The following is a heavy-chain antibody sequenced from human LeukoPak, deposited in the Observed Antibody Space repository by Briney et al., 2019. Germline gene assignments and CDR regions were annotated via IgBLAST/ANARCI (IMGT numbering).Heavy chain of an antibody. D-gene: IGHD2-15*01. J-gene: IGHJ4*02. CDR1: GFTFSSYN. V-gene: IGHV3-21*01. CDR3: ARVLETDCRGGSCYSGLDY. CDR2: ISRTGNYI. Sequence: GGSLRLSCAASGFTFSSYNMNWVRQAPGRGLEWVSSISRTGNYIYYADSVKGRFTISRDNAQNSLYLQMNSLRVEDTAVYYCARVLETDCRGGSCYSGLDYWGQGTLVTVSS.